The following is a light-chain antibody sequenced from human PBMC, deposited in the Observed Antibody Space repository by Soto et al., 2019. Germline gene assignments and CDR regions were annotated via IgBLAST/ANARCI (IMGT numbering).Light chain of an antibody. Sequence: EIVWTQSPGTLSLSPGERATLSCLASQSVSSSSLAWYKQKPGQAPRLLTYGASRRSTGIPDRFSGSGSGTEFALTISRLEPEDFAVYYCQQYGSLPLYTFGQGTNHDIK. CDR1: QSVSSSS. CDR2: GAS. CDR3: QQYGSLPLYT. V-gene: IGKV3-20*01. J-gene: IGKJ2*01.